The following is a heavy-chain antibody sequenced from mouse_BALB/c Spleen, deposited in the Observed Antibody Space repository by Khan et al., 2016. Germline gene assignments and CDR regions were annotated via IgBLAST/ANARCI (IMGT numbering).Heavy chain of an antibody. D-gene: IGHD3-3*01. Sequence: GQRQESGPDLVKPGASVKISCKASGYTFTDYVISWVQQRTGQGLEWMGEIYPGSGSTYYHEKFKGKATLTADTSTNTAYMQLSSLTSADSAVYFCAKGLGAMDYWGQGTSVTVSS. CDR1: GYTFTDYV. J-gene: IGHJ4*01. V-gene: IGHV1-77*01. CDR3: AKGLGAMDY. CDR2: IYPGSGST.